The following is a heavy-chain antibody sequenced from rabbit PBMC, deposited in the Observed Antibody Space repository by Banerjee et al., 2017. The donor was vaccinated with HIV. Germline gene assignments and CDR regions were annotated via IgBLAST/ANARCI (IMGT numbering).Heavy chain of an antibody. Sequence: QSLEESGGDLVKPGASLTLTCTASGFSFSSSYYMCWVRQAPGKGLEWIACIYAGSSGSTYYASWAKGRFTISKTSSTTVTLQMTSLTAADTATYFCAREDATSSGSYGYYGMDLWGPGTLVTVS. CDR3: AREDATSSGSYGYYGMDL. D-gene: IGHD1-1*01. CDR2: IYAGSSGST. J-gene: IGHJ6*01. V-gene: IGHV1S40*01. CDR1: GFSFSSSYY.